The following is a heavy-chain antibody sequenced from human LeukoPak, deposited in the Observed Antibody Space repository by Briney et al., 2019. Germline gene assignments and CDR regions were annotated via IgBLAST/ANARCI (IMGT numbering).Heavy chain of an antibody. CDR3: AAAMVRGVFDP. CDR2: ISSSGSTI. Sequence: PGGSLRLSCAASGFTFSSYWMSWVRQAPGKGLEWVSYISSSGSTIYYADSVKGRFTISRDNAKNSLYLQMNSLRAEDTAVYYCAAAMVRGVFDPWGQGTLVTVSS. D-gene: IGHD3-10*01. J-gene: IGHJ5*02. CDR1: GFTFSSYW. V-gene: IGHV3-48*04.